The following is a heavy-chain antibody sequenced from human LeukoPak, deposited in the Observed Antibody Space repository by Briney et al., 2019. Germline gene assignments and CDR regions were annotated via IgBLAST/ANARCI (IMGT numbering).Heavy chain of an antibody. D-gene: IGHD3-16*01. CDR2: ISSSGSTI. CDR1: GFTFSSYE. J-gene: IGHJ4*02. CDR3: VRVTDLSGAPFDY. Sequence: QSGGSLRLSCAASGFTFSSYEMNWVRQAPGKGLEWVSYISSSGSTIYYADSVKGRFTISRDNAQNSLYLQMNSLRAEDSAVYYCVRVTDLSGAPFDYWGQGTLVTVSS. V-gene: IGHV3-48*03.